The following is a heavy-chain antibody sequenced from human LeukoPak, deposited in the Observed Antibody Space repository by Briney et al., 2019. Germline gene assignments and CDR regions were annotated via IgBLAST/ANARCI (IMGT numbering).Heavy chain of an antibody. J-gene: IGHJ1*01. Sequence: PGESLEISCKGSAYNFTTYWIGWVRQMPGKGLEWMGIIYPGGSDTRYSPSFQGQVTISADTSINTAYLRWSSLKASDTAMYYCVTYYGSGSYFPAEYFHHWGQGTLVTVSS. CDR1: AYNFTTYW. CDR3: VTYYGSGSYFPAEYFHH. D-gene: IGHD3-10*01. CDR2: IYPGGSDT. V-gene: IGHV5-51*01.